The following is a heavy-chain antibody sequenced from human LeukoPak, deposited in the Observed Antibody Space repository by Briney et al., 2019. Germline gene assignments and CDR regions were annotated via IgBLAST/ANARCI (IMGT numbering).Heavy chain of an antibody. CDR3: APAGYYYDSSGYDLDY. D-gene: IGHD3-22*01. CDR2: ISGSGGST. CDR1: GFTFSSYA. V-gene: IGHV3-23*01. Sequence: PGGSLRLSCAASGFTFSSYAMSWLRQAPGKGLEWVSAISGSGGSTYYADSVKGRFTISRDNSKNTLYLQMNSLRAAATAVYYCAPAGYYYDSSGYDLDYWGQGTLVTVSS. J-gene: IGHJ4*02.